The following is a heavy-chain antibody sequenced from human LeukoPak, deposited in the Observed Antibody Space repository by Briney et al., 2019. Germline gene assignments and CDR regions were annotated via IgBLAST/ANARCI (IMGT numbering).Heavy chain of an antibody. CDR1: GYSFTSYW. J-gene: IGHJ3*01. D-gene: IGHD6-13*01. CDR3: ARQSDIAAPGDAFDL. Sequence: GESLKISCKGSGYSFTSYWISWVRQMPGKGLEWMGRIDPSDSYTKYSPSFQGHVTLSADKSISTAYLQWSSLKASDTAMYFCARQSDIAAPGDAFDLWGQGTVVTVSS. CDR2: IDPSDSYT. V-gene: IGHV5-10-1*01.